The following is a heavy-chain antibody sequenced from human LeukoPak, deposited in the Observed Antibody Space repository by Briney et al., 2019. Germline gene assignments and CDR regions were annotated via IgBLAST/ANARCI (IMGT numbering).Heavy chain of an antibody. V-gene: IGHV3-23*01. D-gene: IGHD6-13*01. Sequence: GSLRLSCAASGFTLSSYAMSWVRQAPGKGLEWVSAISGSGGSTYYADSVKGRFTISRDNSKNTLYLQMNSLRAEDTAVYYCAKELLSSSWYNYWGQGTLVTVSS. CDR3: AKELLSSSWYNY. CDR1: GFTLSSYA. CDR2: ISGSGGST. J-gene: IGHJ4*02.